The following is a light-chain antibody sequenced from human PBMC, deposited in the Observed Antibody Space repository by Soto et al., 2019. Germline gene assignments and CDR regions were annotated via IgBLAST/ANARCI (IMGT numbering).Light chain of an antibody. V-gene: IGLV2-23*01. Sequence: QSALTQPASVSGSPGQSITISCTGTSGDVGSYNLVSWYQQHPGKAPKLMIYEGSKRPSGVSNRFSGSKSGNTASLTTSGLQAEDEADYYCCSYAGSSPWVFGGGTKVTVL. J-gene: IGLJ3*02. CDR3: CSYAGSSPWV. CDR1: SGDVGSYNL. CDR2: EGS.